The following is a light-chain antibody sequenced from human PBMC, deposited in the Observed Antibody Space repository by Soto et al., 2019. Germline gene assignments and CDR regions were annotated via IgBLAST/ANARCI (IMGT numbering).Light chain of an antibody. J-gene: IGLJ1*01. Sequence: QSALTQPRSVSGSPGQSVTISCTGTSSPVGGYHYVSWYQQFPGKAPKLMIYAVSQRPSGVPDRFSASESGNTASLTISGLQADDEADYYCCSYAGRYTYVFGSGTKVTVL. CDR2: AVS. CDR3: CSYAGRYTYV. CDR1: SSPVGGYHY. V-gene: IGLV2-11*01.